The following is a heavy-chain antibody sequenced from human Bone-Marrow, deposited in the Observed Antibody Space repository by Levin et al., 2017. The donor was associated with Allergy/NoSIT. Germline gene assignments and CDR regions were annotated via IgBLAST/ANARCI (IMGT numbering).Heavy chain of an antibody. V-gene: IGHV4-39*01. Sequence: SQTLSLTCNVSGGSIPSKSYYWGCLRQPPGKGLEWIGSIYYGGKTYFSPSLKSRLSISVDTSKEQFSLKLTSMTAADTAVYFCAVAARGDQFDFWGQGTLVTVSS. D-gene: IGHD6-19*01. CDR3: AVAARGDQFDF. CDR1: GGSIPSKSYY. J-gene: IGHJ4*02. CDR2: IYYGGKT.